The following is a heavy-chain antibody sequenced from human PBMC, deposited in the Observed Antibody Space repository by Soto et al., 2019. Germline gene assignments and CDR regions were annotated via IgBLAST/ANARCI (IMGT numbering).Heavy chain of an antibody. CDR3: ARDGVGATAFWGYLDY. CDR1: GSIFRGYG. Sequence: QVLLVESGGGVVQPGRSLRLSCAASGSIFRGYGMHWVRQAPGKGLEWVAVIRFDGSNINYADFVMGRFTISRDNSKNTLYREMNSLRVEDTDVYYCARDGVGATAFWGYLDYWGQGTLVTVSS. V-gene: IGHV3-33*01. CDR2: IRFDGSNI. D-gene: IGHD2-15*01. J-gene: IGHJ4*02.